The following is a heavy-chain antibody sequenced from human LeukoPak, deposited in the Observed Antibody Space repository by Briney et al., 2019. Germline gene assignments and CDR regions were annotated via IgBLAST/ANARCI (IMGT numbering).Heavy chain of an antibody. CDR2: INHSGST. CDR3: ARESLRVNAFDI. CDR1: GGSFSGYY. Sequence: SETLSLTCAVYGGSFSGYYWSWIRQPPGKGLEWIGEINHSGSTNYNPSLKSRVTISVDTPKNQFSLKLSSVTAADTAVYYCARESLRVNAFDIWGQGTMVTVSS. D-gene: IGHD3-3*01. J-gene: IGHJ3*02. V-gene: IGHV4-34*01.